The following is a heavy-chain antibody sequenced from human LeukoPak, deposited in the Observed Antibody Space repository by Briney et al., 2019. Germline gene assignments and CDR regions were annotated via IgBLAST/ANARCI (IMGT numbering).Heavy chain of an antibody. CDR1: GYTFTSYG. V-gene: IGHV1-18*01. CDR3: ARVRVLYYYGSSNVDY. CDR2: ISAYNGNT. D-gene: IGHD3-10*01. Sequence: ASVKXSCKASGYTFTSYGISWVRQAPGQGLEWMGWISAYNGNTNYAQKLQGRVTMTTDTSTSTAYMELRSLRSDDTAVYYCARVRVLYYYGSSNVDYWGQGTLVTVSS. J-gene: IGHJ4*02.